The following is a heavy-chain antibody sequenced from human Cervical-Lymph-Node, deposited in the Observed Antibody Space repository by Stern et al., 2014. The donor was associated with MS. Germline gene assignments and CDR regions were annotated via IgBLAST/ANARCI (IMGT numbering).Heavy chain of an antibody. CDR3: ARERGNWSGYDY. J-gene: IGHJ4*02. D-gene: IGHD3-3*01. CDR2: IYSGGST. V-gene: IGHV3-66*01. CDR1: GFTVSSNY. Sequence: EDPLVESGGGLVQPGGSLRLSCAASGFTVSSNYMTWVRQAPGKGLEWVSVIYSGGSTYYTDSVKGRFTLSRDNSKNTLYLQMNDLRVADSAVYYCARERGNWSGYDYWGQGTLVTVSS.